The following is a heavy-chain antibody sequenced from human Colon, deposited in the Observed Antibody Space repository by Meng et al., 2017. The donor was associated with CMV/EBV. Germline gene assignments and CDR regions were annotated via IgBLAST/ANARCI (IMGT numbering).Heavy chain of an antibody. CDR3: AHKSLPAAFFDY. J-gene: IGHJ4*02. CDR1: GFSLNTYEVG. D-gene: IGHD2-2*01. V-gene: IGHV2-5*02. CDR2: IYWDDDK. Sequence: QTPLKESGSTLVKPTQTLTLTWTFSGFSLNTYEVGVGWFRQPPGKAPEWLALIYWDDDKRYRSSLGNRLTLTHDASKNQVVLTMTDMDPVDTATYYCAHKSLPAAFFDYWSQGTLVTVSS.